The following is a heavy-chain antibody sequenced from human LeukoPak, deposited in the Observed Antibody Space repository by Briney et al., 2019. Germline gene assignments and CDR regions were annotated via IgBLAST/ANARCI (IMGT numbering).Heavy chain of an antibody. V-gene: IGHV2-5*02. CDR2: IYWDDDK. J-gene: IGHJ4*02. Sequence: SGPTLVKPTQTLTLTCTFSGFSLTTNGVGVGWIRQPPGKALEWLALIYWDDDKRYSPSLKSRLTITKDTSKSQVVLTMTNMDPVDTATYYCARRRLCINGVCYDYDYWGQGTLVTVSS. CDR1: GFSLTTNGVG. D-gene: IGHD2-8*01. CDR3: ARRRLCINGVCYDYDY.